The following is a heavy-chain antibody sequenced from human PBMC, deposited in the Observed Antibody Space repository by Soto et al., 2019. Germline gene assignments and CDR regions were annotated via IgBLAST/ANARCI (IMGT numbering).Heavy chain of an antibody. CDR1: GCIFSSYP. J-gene: IGHJ6*02. CDR2: SIPIFGSA. Sequence: SVKVSFKASGCIFSSYPFSWVRQAPGQGLEWMGGSIPIFGSANYAQKCQGRVTITADEPPSTAYMELSTLRSEDAAVDYCARALIAATGRGTYYYGMDVWGQGNTVTVS. CDR3: ARALIAATGRGTYYYGMDV. V-gene: IGHV1-69*13. D-gene: IGHD6-13*01.